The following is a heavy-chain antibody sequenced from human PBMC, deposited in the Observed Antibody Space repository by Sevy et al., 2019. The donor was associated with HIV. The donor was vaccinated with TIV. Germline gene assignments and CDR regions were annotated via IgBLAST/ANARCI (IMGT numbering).Heavy chain of an antibody. V-gene: IGHV1-24*01. CDR3: ATGRTLITGTTFDY. Sequence: ASVKVSCKVSGYTLTELSMHWERQAPGRGLEWMGGFDPEDGETIYAQKFQGRVTMTEDTSTDTAYMELSSLRSEDTAVYYCATGRTLITGTTFDYWGQGTLVTVSS. J-gene: IGHJ4*02. D-gene: IGHD1-7*01. CDR2: FDPEDGET. CDR1: GYTLTELS.